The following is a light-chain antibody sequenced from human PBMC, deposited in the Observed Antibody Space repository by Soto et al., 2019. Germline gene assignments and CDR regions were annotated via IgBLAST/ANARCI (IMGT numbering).Light chain of an antibody. J-gene: IGKJ1*01. CDR1: QSVSSY. V-gene: IGKV3-11*01. Sequence: EIVLTQSPATLSLSPGERATLSCRASQSVSSYLAWYQQKPGQAPRLLIYDASNRATGIPSRFSGSGSGTDFTLTISSLEPQDFADYYCHQRSNWSWTFGQGTKVEIK. CDR2: DAS. CDR3: HQRSNWSWT.